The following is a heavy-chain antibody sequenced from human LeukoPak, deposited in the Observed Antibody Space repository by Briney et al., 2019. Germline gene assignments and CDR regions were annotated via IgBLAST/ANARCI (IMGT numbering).Heavy chain of an antibody. V-gene: IGHV4-4*07. D-gene: IGHD1-26*01. CDR1: GGSISSYY. J-gene: IGHJ4*02. CDR2: IYTSGST. Sequence: KPSETLSLTCTVSGGSISSYYWSWIRQPAGKGLEWIGRIYTSGSTNYNASLKSRVSMSVDTSKKQFSLKLSSVTAADTAVFYCARENSGSYREFDYWGQGTLVTVSS. CDR3: ARENSGSYREFDY.